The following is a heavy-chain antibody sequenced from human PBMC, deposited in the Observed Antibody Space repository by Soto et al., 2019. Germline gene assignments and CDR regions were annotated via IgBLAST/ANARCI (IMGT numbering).Heavy chain of an antibody. Sequence: PSETLSLTCAVYGGSFSGYYWIWIRQPPGKGLEWIGEINHSGSTNYNPSLKSRVTISVDTSKNQFSLKLSSVTAADTAVYYCARGQYHYYGSGSHLMDVWGKGTTATVSS. CDR1: GGSFSGYY. V-gene: IGHV4-34*01. CDR3: ARGQYHYYGSGSHLMDV. J-gene: IGHJ6*04. D-gene: IGHD3-10*01. CDR2: INHSGST.